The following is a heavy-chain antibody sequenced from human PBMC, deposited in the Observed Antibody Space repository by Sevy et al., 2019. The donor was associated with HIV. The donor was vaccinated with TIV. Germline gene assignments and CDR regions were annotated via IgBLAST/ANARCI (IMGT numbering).Heavy chain of an antibody. D-gene: IGHD6-6*01. V-gene: IGHV3-11*01. CDR3: AGGSGGIAARPPDQTPASYCDYGMDV. CDR2: ISSSGSTI. J-gene: IGHJ6*02. CDR1: GFTFSDYY. Sequence: GGSLRLSCAASGFTFSDYYMSWIRQAPGKGLEWVSYISSSGSTIYYADSVKGRFTISRNNAKNSPYLQMNSLRAEDTAGYYCAGGSGGIAARPPDQTPASYCDYGMDVWGQGTTVTVS.